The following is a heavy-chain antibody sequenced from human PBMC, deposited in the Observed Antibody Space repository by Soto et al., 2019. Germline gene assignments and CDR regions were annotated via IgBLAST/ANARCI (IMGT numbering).Heavy chain of an antibody. CDR2: IKLDGSEK. Sequence: TGGSLRLSCAASGFTFSSYWMSWVRQAPGKGLEWVANIKLDGSEKYYVDSVRGRFTISRDNAKNSLYLQMNSLRAEDTALYYCARSFSTSWYNWFDPWGQGTLVTVSS. V-gene: IGHV3-7*03. D-gene: IGHD6-13*01. CDR3: ARSFSTSWYNWFDP. CDR1: GFTFSSYW. J-gene: IGHJ5*02.